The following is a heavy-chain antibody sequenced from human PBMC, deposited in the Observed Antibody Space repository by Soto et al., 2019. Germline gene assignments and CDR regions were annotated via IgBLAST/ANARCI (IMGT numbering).Heavy chain of an antibody. Sequence: GGSLRLSCAASGFTFSDYYMSWIRQAPGKGLEWVSYISSSSSYTNYADSVKGRFTISRDNAKNSLYLQMNSLRAEDTAVYYCAKSLRQLWLYDYGMDVWGQGTTVTVSS. CDR1: GFTFSDYY. CDR3: AKSLRQLWLYDYGMDV. CDR2: ISSSSSYT. D-gene: IGHD5-18*01. V-gene: IGHV3-11*06. J-gene: IGHJ6*02.